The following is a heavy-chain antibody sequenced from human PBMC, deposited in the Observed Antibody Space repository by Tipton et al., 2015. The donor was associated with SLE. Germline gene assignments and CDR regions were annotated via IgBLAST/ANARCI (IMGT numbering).Heavy chain of an antibody. D-gene: IGHD2-8*01. J-gene: IGHJ6*02. V-gene: IGHV3-53*04. CDR1: GFTVSDNY. Sequence: VQLVQSGGGVVQAGGSLRLSCAASGFTVSDNYMNWVRQAPGKGLEWVSVLYSGGSTYYADAVKGRFTISKDNSKNTAYLEMNYLRTDDTAVYYCAKKISGSMSTAMDVWGQGTTVSVSS. CDR3: AKKISGSMSTAMDV. CDR2: LYSGGST.